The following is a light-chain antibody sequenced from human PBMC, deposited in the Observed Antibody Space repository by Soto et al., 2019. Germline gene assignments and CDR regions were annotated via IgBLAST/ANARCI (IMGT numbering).Light chain of an antibody. V-gene: IGKV1-33*01. CDR3: QHYGDFPFT. J-gene: IGKJ3*01. CDR2: GAA. Sequence: DIQMTQSPSSLSASVGDRVTITCQASQDITNYLSWYQQKPGKAPKLLIYGAANLQTGVPSRFSGGGSGTDFTLTIRGLQPEEIATYYCQHYGDFPFTFGPGTKVEI. CDR1: QDITNY.